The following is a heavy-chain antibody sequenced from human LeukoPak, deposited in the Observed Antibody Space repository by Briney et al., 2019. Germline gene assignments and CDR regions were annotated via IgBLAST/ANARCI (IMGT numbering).Heavy chain of an antibody. V-gene: IGHV3-30*04. Sequence: GRSLRLSCAASGFTFSSYAMHWVRQAPGKGLEWVAVISYDGSNKYYADSVKGRFTISRDNAKNSLYLQMNSLRADDTAVYYCARDLSGVTGYTYGRGIDYWGQGTLVTVSS. CDR1: GFTFSSYA. CDR3: ARDLSGVTGYTYGRGIDY. CDR2: ISYDGSNK. D-gene: IGHD5-18*01. J-gene: IGHJ4*02.